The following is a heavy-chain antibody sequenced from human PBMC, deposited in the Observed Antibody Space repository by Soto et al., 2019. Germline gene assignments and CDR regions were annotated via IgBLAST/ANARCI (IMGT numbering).Heavy chain of an antibody. V-gene: IGHV1-18*01. J-gene: IGHJ5*02. D-gene: IGHD3-16*01. CDR3: AAGLGELSWFDP. CDR1: GYTFTSYG. Sequence: QVQLVQSGAEVKKPGASVKVSCKASGYTFTSYGISWVRQAPGQGLEWMGWISAYNGNTNYAQKLQGRVTMTTDTSTSTADQEVRSLRADDTAVYYWAAGLGELSWFDPWGQGTLVTVSA. CDR2: ISAYNGNT.